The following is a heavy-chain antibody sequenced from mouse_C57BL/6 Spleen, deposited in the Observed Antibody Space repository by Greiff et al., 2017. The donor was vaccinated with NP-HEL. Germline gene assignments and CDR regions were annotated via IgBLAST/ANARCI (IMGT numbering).Heavy chain of an antibody. CDR3: AMYDYDYYAMDY. D-gene: IGHD2-4*01. CDR2: ISSGSSTI. Sequence: EVMLVESGGGLVKPGGSLKLSCAASGFTFSDYGMHWVRQAPEKGLEWVAYISSGSSTIYYADTVKGRFTISRDNAKNTLFLQMTSLRSEDTAMYYCAMYDYDYYAMDYWGQGTSVTVSS. CDR1: GFTFSDYG. V-gene: IGHV5-17*01. J-gene: IGHJ4*01.